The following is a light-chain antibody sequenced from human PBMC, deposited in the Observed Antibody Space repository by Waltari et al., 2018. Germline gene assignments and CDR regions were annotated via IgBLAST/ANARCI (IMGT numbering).Light chain of an antibody. J-gene: IGKJ1*01. CDR2: AAS. CDR1: QTISRY. CDR3: QESYSFTRT. Sequence: DIQMTQSPSSLSASVGNRVTITCRASQTISRYLNWYQQKPGKAPNLLIYAASSLQSGVPSRFSGSGSGRDFTLIITSLQPEDFATYYCQESYSFTRTFGQGTKVEIK. V-gene: IGKV1-39*01.